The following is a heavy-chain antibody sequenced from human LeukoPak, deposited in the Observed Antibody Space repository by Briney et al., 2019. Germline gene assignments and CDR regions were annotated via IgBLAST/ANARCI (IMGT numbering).Heavy chain of an antibody. D-gene: IGHD5/OR15-5a*01. CDR3: ARVPPLYSVYDDSYYYMDV. V-gene: IGHV4-34*01. J-gene: IGHJ6*03. CDR2: INHSGSA. CDR1: GGSFSAHY. Sequence: PSETLSLTCAVYGGSFSAHYWSWIRQPPGGGLEWIGEINHSGSANYNPSLKSRVTLSVDTSKNQFSLKVSSVTAADTAMYFCARVPPLYSVYDDSYYYMDVWSKGTTVTVSS.